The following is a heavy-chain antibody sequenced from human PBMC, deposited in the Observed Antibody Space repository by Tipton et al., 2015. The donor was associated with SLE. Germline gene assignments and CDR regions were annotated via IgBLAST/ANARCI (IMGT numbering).Heavy chain of an antibody. CDR3: ARSPRGGGYYPYYFDY. CDR1: GGSIRSDDYY. Sequence: TLSLTCTVSGGSIRSDDYYWTWIRQPPGKGLEWIGYIYYSGSTNYNPSLKSRVTISVDTSKKQVSLKLSSVTAADTAVYYCARSPRGGGYYPYYFDYWGQGTLVTVSS. CDR2: IYYSGST. J-gene: IGHJ4*02. D-gene: IGHD3-3*01. V-gene: IGHV4-61*08.